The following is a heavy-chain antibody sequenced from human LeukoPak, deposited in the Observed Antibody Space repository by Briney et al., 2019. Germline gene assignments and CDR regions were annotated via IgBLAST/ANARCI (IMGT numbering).Heavy chain of an antibody. CDR1: GGSFSGYY. V-gene: IGHV4-34*01. Sequence: SETLSLTCAVYGGSFSGYYWSWIRQPPGKGLEWIGEINDSGSTSCSPSLKSRVSISVDTSKNQFSLKSSSVTAADTAVYYCARVIDYDISGYYLGYWGQGNRVTVSS. D-gene: IGHD3-22*01. CDR3: ARVIDYDISGYYLGY. CDR2: INDSGST. J-gene: IGHJ4*02.